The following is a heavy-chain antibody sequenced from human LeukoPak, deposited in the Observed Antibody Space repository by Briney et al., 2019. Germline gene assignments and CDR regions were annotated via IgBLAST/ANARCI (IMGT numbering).Heavy chain of an antibody. CDR1: GFTFSSYE. CDR2: ISSSSSYI. J-gene: IGHJ3*02. V-gene: IGHV3-21*05. D-gene: IGHD6-19*01. Sequence: PGGSLRLSCAASGFTFSSYEMNWVRQTPGKGLEWVSYISSSSSYIYYADSVKGRFTISRDNAKNSLYLQMNSLRAEDTAVYYCARDGIAVAGNFVFRLNDAFDIWGQGTMVTVSS. CDR3: ARDGIAVAGNFVFRLNDAFDI.